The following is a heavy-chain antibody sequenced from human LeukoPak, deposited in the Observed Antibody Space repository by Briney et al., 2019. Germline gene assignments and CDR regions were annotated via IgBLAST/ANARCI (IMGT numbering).Heavy chain of an antibody. CDR1: GFTFSNYW. V-gene: IGHV3-74*01. Sequence: PGGSLRLSCAASGFTFSNYWVHWVRQAPGKGLVWVSRINRDGSTTKYAYSAKGLFTVSRNNAKNTLNLQMNSLRAEDTAVYYCARDKKSGESSEIDYWGQGTLVTVSS. CDR2: INRDGSTT. CDR3: ARDKKSGESSEIDY. D-gene: IGHD3-10*01. J-gene: IGHJ4*02.